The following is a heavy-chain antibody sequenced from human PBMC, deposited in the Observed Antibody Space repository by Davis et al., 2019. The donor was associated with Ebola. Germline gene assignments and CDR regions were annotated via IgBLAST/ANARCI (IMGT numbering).Heavy chain of an antibody. V-gene: IGHV3-11*06. J-gene: IGHJ4*02. D-gene: IGHD3-22*01. CDR2: ISSNSTNK. Sequence: PGGSLRLSCAASGFTFSDYYMSWIRQAPRKGPEWVSYISSNSTNKKYADSVKGRFTISRDDAKNSLYLQMNSLRAEDTAVYYYAREAYYYDSTGYYYDIPDLFDYWGQGTLVTVSS. CDR3: AREAYYYDSTGYYYDIPDLFDY. CDR1: GFTFSDYY.